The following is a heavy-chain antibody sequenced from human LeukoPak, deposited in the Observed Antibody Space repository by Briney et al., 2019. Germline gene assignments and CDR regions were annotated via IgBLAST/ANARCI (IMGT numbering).Heavy chain of an antibody. V-gene: IGHV3-30*02. CDR1: GFTFSSYG. J-gene: IGHJ4*02. CDR2: IRYDGSNK. CDR3: AKGGYSSGWFDY. D-gene: IGHD6-19*01. Sequence: PGGSLRLSCAASGFTFSSYGMHWVRQAPGKGLEWVAFIRYDGSNKYYADSVKGRFTISRDNPKNTLYLQMNSLRAEDTAVYYCAKGGYSSGWFDYWGQGTLVTVSS.